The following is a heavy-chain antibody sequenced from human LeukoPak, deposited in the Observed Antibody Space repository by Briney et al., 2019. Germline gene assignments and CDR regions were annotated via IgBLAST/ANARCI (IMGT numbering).Heavy chain of an antibody. V-gene: IGHV4-59*08. CDR2: IYHSGST. CDR1: GGSISSYY. J-gene: IGHJ4*02. D-gene: IGHD4-17*01. CDR3: ARSSGGDTTFDY. Sequence: SGTLSLTCTVSGGSISSYYWNWIRQPPGKGLEWIGSIYHSGSTYYNPSLKSRVTVSVDTSKNQFSLNLRSVTAADTAVYYCARSSGGDTTFDYWGQGTLVTVSS.